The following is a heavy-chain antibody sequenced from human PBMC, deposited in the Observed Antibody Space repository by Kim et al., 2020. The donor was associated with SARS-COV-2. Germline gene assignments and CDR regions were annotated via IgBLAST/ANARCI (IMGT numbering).Heavy chain of an antibody. CDR2: ISTNTGNP. Sequence: ASVKVSCKASGYTFTSYAINWVRQAPGQGLEWMGWISTNTGNPTYAQGFTGRFVFSLDTSVSTAYLQISSLKAEDTAVYYCARVTGKGAMGVWGQGTTVTVSS. CDR3: ARVTGKGAMGV. V-gene: IGHV7-4-1*02. CDR1: GYTFTSYA. J-gene: IGHJ6*02.